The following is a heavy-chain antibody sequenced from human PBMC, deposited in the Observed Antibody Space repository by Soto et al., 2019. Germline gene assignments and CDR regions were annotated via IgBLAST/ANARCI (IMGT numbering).Heavy chain of an antibody. CDR3: ARDYGTYYDISGPRHYSHTMDV. Sequence: EVQLLESGGGLVQPGGSLVLSCAASRFTFSSYAMSWVRQAPGKGLEWVSSISGGGNDAYYADSVKGRFTISRDNSQNTLYLQMSSLRADDTAVYYCARDYGTYYDISGPRHYSHTMDVWGQGTTVTVS. J-gene: IGHJ6*02. D-gene: IGHD3-22*01. CDR2: ISGGGNDA. CDR1: RFTFSSYA. V-gene: IGHV3-23*01.